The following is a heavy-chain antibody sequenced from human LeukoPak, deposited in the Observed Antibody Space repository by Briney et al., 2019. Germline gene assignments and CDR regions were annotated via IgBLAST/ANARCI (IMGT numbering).Heavy chain of an antibody. D-gene: IGHD2-15*01. CDR1: GFTLSSYW. CDR2: INSGGSST. J-gene: IGHJ4*02. Sequence: GGSLRLSCAASGFTLSSYWMHWVRQAPGKGLVWVSRINSGGSSTSYADSVKGRFTISRDNAKNTLYLQMNSLRAEDTAVYYCANLHCSGGSCYSEDYFDYWGQGTLVTVSS. V-gene: IGHV3-74*01. CDR3: ANLHCSGGSCYSEDYFDY.